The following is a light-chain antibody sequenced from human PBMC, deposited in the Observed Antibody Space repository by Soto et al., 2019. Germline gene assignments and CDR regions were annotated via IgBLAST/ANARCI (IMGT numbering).Light chain of an antibody. CDR3: QQYTNWPKT. Sequence: EIVMTQSPATLSVAPGESATLSCRASQSVSRKLAWYQQKPGQAPRLLIYGASTRATGIPERFSGSGSGTEFTLSISSLQSEDFAVYYCQQYTNWPKTIGQGTKVEMK. CDR2: GAS. CDR1: QSVSRK. J-gene: IGKJ1*01. V-gene: IGKV3D-15*01.